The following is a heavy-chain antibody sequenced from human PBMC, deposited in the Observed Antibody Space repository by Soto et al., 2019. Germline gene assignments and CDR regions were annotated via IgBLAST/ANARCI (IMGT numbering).Heavy chain of an antibody. CDR2: IDPSDSYT. D-gene: IGHD1-20*01. CDR3: ARRKITEHNYYSYGMEV. V-gene: IGHV5-10-1*01. J-gene: IGHJ6*02. Sequence: PGESLKISSKGSGYSFTSYWISWVRQMPGKGLEWMGRIDPSDSYTNYSPSFQGHVTISADKSISTAYLQWSSLKASDTAMYYCARRKITEHNYYSYGMEVWGQGTTV. CDR1: GYSFTSYW.